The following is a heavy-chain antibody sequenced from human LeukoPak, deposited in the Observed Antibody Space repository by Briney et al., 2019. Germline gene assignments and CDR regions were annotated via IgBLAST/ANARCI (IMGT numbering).Heavy chain of an antibody. J-gene: IGHJ4*02. V-gene: IGHV3-33*01. CDR2: IWYDGSEK. CDR3: ARDRNFPAYYFDY. Sequence: GGSLRLSCAASGFTFRNHGMHWVRQAPGKGLEWLAVIWYDGSEKYYADSVQGRFTISRDNSKNALYLQMDSLRAEDTAVYYCARDRNFPAYYFDYWGQGALVTVSS. CDR1: GFTFRNHG. D-gene: IGHD1-14*01.